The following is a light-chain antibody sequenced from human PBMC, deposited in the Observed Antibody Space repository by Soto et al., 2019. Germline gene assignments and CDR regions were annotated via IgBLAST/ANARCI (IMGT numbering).Light chain of an antibody. V-gene: IGKV3-11*01. Sequence: EIVFTQSPATLSLSPGERATLSCRASQSISTYLTWYQQKPGQAPRLLIYDASNRATGIPARFSGSGSGTDFTLTISSLDPEDFAIYYCQQRTNWRLTFGGGTKVDIK. CDR1: QSISTY. CDR3: QQRTNWRLT. CDR2: DAS. J-gene: IGKJ4*01.